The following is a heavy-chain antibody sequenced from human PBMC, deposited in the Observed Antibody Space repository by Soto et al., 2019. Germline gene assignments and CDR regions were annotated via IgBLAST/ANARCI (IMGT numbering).Heavy chain of an antibody. V-gene: IGHV3-33*01. D-gene: IGHD6-19*01. CDR1: GFTFSSYG. CDR2: IWYDGSNK. J-gene: IGHJ4*02. CDR3: ARDATPEQWLVRRYFDY. Sequence: QVQLVESGGGVVQPGRSLRLSCAASGFTFSSYGMHWVRQAPGKGLELVAVIWYDGSNKYYADSVKGRFTISRDNSKNTRYLQMNSVRAEDTAVYYCARDATPEQWLVRRYFDYWGQGTLVTVSS.